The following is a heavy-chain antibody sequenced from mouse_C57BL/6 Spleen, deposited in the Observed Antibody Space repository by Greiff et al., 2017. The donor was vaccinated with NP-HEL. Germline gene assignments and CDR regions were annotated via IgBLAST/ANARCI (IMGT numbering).Heavy chain of an antibody. CDR2: IDPETGGT. CDR3: TRDALAY. Sequence: VQLQQSGAELVRPGASVTLSCKASGYTFTDYEMHWVKQTPVHGLEWLGAIDPETGGTAYNQKFKGKAIMTADKSSSTAYMELRSLTSEDSAVYYCTRDALAYWGQGTLVTVST. J-gene: IGHJ3*01. CDR1: GYTFTDYE. V-gene: IGHV1-15*01.